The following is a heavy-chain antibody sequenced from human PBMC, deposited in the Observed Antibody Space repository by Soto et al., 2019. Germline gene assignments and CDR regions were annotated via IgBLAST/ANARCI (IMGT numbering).Heavy chain of an antibody. J-gene: IGHJ3*02. D-gene: IGHD3-22*01. CDR2: ISSSSSYI. CDR3: ARDPSMIVAFDI. V-gene: IGHV3-21*01. CDR1: GFTFSSYS. Sequence: GGSLRLSCAASGFTFSSYSMNWVRQAPGKGLEWVSSISSSSSYIYYADSVKGRFTISRDNAKNSLYLQMNSLRAEDTAVYYCARDPSMIVAFDIWGQGTMVTVPS.